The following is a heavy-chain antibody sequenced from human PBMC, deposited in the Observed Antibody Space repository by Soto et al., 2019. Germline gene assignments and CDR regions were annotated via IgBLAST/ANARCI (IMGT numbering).Heavy chain of an antibody. CDR3: ARPAREGLTYAYGY. J-gene: IGHJ4*02. D-gene: IGHD3-16*01. Sequence: PGESLRISCHGSGYSLPNYWKGWGRQSRGKGLEWMGIIYPDDSETRYSPSFQGQVTISADMSISTAFLQWRSLKASDTAVYYCARPAREGLTYAYGYWGQGTQVTVSS. CDR1: GYSLPNYW. CDR2: IYPDDSET. V-gene: IGHV5-51*01.